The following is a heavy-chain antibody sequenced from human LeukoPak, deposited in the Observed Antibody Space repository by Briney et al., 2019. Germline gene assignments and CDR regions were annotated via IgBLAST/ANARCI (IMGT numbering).Heavy chain of an antibody. CDR1: GFTFSSDW. J-gene: IGHJ4*02. CDR3: ARDRYYSFDY. D-gene: IGHD2-15*01. Sequence: GGSLRLSCAASGFTFSSDWMHWVGQAPGKGLVWVSRINSDGSTTKYADSVRGRFTISRDNAKNTLYLQMNSLGAEDTAVYYCARDRYYSFDYWGQGTLVTVSS. V-gene: IGHV3-74*03. CDR2: INSDGSTT.